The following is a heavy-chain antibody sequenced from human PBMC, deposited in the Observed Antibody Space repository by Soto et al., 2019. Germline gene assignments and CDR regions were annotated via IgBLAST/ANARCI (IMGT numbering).Heavy chain of an antibody. D-gene: IGHD2-2*01. J-gene: IGHJ5*02. Sequence: ESGGGLVQPGGSLRLSCAASGFTFSDYWMSWVRQAPGKGLEWVANIKQDGSEKYYVDSVKGRFTISRDNAKNSLYLQMNSLRAEDTAVYYCARPPIVVVPAAINWFDPWGQGTLVTVSS. V-gene: IGHV3-7*01. CDR1: GFTFSDYW. CDR2: IKQDGSEK. CDR3: ARPPIVVVPAAINWFDP.